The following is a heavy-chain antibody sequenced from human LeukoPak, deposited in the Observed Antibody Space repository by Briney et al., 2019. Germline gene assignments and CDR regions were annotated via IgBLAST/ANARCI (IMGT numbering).Heavy chain of an antibody. CDR3: ARTVTTHSLDY. D-gene: IGHD4-17*01. CDR1: GFTFSTYN. CDR2: ISTTSSYI. V-gene: IGHV3-21*01. J-gene: IGHJ4*02. Sequence: GGSLRLSCAASGFTFSTYNMNWVRQAPGKGLEWVSSISTTSSYIYYADSVKGRFTISRDNAKNSLYLQMNSLRAEDTAVYYCARTVTTHSLDYWGQGTLVTVSS.